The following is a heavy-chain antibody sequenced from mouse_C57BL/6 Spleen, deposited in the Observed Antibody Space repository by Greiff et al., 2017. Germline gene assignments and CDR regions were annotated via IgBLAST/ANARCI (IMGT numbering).Heavy chain of an antibody. D-gene: IGHD4-1*01. CDR1: GFTFSDYY. V-gene: IGHV5-16*01. Sequence: EVMLVESEGGLVQPGSSMKLSCTASGFTFSDYYMAWVRQVPEKGLEWVANINYDGSSTYYLDSLKSRFIISRDHAKNILYLQMSSLKSDDTATYYCARREKPGDWYFDVWGTGTTVTVSS. CDR3: ARREKPGDWYFDV. J-gene: IGHJ1*03. CDR2: INYDGSST.